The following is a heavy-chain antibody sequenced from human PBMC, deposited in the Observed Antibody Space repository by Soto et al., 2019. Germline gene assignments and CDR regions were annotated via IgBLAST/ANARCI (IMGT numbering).Heavy chain of an antibody. CDR1: GFTFSSYW. D-gene: IGHD3-16*01. V-gene: IGHV3-7*03. CDR3: ASNVLEGNYWYFDL. J-gene: IGHJ2*01. CDR2: IKQDGSEK. Sequence: GGSLRLSCAASGFTFSSYWMSWVRQAPGKGLEWVANIKQDGSEKYYGASVKGRFTISRDNAKNSLYLQMNSLRAEDTAVYYCASNVLEGNYWYFDLWGRGTMVTVSS.